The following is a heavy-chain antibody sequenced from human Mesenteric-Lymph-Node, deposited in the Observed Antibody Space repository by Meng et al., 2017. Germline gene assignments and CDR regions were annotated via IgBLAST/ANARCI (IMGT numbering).Heavy chain of an antibody. CDR3: ALERREKMFDN. J-gene: IGHJ4*02. CDR1: GFTFSSYW. V-gene: IGHV3-74*01. D-gene: IGHD1-1*01. Sequence: GESLKISCAASGFTFSSYWMHWVRQAPGKGLVWVSRVSIDVRRTVYADSVQGRFTISRDNAKNTLYLQMDSLSVEDTAVYYCALERREKMFDNWGQGTLVTVSS. CDR2: VSIDVRRT.